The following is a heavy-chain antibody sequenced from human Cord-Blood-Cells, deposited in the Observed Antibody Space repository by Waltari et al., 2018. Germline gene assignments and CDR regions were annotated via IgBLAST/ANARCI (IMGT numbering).Heavy chain of an antibody. CDR2: IYSGGST. Sequence: EVQLVESEGSWIRRRGSLCFSCPASVFTISSSFIRRVRQAPGKGLEWVSVIYSGGSTYYADSVKGRFTISRDNSKNTLYLQMNSLRAEDTAVYYCARELTGDDAFDIWGQGTMVTVSS. CDR3: ARELTGDDAFDI. V-gene: IGHV3-53*01. D-gene: IGHD7-27*01. J-gene: IGHJ3*02. CDR1: VFTISSSF.